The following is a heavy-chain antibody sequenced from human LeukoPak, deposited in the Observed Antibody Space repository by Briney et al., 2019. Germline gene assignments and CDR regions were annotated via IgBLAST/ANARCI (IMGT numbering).Heavy chain of an antibody. CDR3: VKGEFSYDSNGSFDY. V-gene: IGHV3-21*04. Sequence: GGSLRLSCAASGFTFSSYSMNWVRQAPGKGLEWVSSISSSSSYIYYADSVRGRFTVSRDSSKNTLYLQMNSLRAEDTAVYYCVKGEFSYDSNGSFDYWGQGTLVTVSS. J-gene: IGHJ4*02. CDR1: GFTFSSYS. CDR2: ISSSSSYI. D-gene: IGHD3-22*01.